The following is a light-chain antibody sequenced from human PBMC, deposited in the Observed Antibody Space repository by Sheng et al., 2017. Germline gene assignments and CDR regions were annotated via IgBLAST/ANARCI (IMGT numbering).Light chain of an antibody. CDR3: SSFTVRSTLGV. Sequence: QSALTQPPSASGSPEQSVTISCTGTSSDVGGYNYVSWYQQHPGKAPKLMIYEVSKRPSGVPDRFSGSKSGNTASLTVSGLQAEDEADYFCSSFTVRSTLGVFGGGTKLTV. CDR1: SSDVGGYNY. V-gene: IGLV2-8*01. J-gene: IGLJ3*02. CDR2: EVS.